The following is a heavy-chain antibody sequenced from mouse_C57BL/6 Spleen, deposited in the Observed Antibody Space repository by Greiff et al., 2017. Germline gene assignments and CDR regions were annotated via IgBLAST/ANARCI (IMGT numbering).Heavy chain of an antibody. Sequence: VQLQQSGAELVKPGASVKLSCKASGYTFTEYTIHWVKQRSGQGLEWIGWFYPGSGSIKYNEKFKDKATLTADKSSSTVYMELSRLTSVDSAVYVCSRREEGGLRYWYFDVWGTGTTVTVSS. CDR1: GYTFTEYT. V-gene: IGHV1-62-2*01. CDR3: SRREEGGLRYWYFDV. J-gene: IGHJ1*03. D-gene: IGHD2-4*01. CDR2: FYPGSGSI.